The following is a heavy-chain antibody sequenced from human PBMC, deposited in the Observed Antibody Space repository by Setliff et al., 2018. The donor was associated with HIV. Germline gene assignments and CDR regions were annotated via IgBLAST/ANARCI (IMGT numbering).Heavy chain of an antibody. J-gene: IGHJ6*03. CDR3: AKTTPQPHYYYYVDV. V-gene: IGHV1-18*01. Sequence: GASVKVSCKASGYIFSTYGISWVRQAPGQGLEWMGWISASNGNTHYAQKVQGRVTLTTDTSTNTAYMGLRSLRSDDAAVYYCAKTTPQPHYYYYVDVWGKGTTVTVS. CDR1: GYIFSTYG. CDR2: ISASNGNT. D-gene: IGHD4-17*01.